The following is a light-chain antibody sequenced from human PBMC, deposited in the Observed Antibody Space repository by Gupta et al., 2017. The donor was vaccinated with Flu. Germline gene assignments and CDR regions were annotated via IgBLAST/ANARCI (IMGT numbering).Light chain of an antibody. Sequence: TATLTCTGNSANVGDQGAAWLQQHRGHPPKLLSYRNNNRPSGISERFSASRSGNTASLTITGLQPEDEADYYCSAWDNSLNTRLFGGGTSLTVL. CDR1: SANVGDQG. J-gene: IGLJ3*02. V-gene: IGLV10-54*04. CDR2: RNN. CDR3: SAWDNSLNTRL.